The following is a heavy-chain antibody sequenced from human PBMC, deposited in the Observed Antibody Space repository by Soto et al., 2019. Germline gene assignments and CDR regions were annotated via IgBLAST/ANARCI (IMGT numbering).Heavy chain of an antibody. V-gene: IGHV3-15*01. Sequence: GGSLRLSCAASGFTFSNAWMSWVRQAPGKGLEWVGRIKSKTDGGTTDYAAPVKGRFTISRDDSKNTLYLQMNSLKTEDTAVYYCTTDPANWGTNWFDPWGQGTLVTVSS. D-gene: IGHD7-27*01. J-gene: IGHJ5*02. CDR1: GFTFSNAW. CDR2: IKSKTDGGTT. CDR3: TTDPANWGTNWFDP.